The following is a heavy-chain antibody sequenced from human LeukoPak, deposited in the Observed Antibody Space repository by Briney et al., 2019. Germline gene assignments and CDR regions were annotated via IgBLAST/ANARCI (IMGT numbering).Heavy chain of an antibody. D-gene: IGHD6-19*01. CDR3: ARPNLSSGWFVGSRGLWFDP. V-gene: IGHV4-39*01. J-gene: IGHJ5*02. CDR1: GGSISSSSYY. CDR2: IYYSGST. Sequence: SETLSLTCTVSGGSISSSSYYWGWIRQPPGKGLEWIGSIYYSGSTYYNPSLKSRVTISVDTSKNQFSLKLSSVTAADTAVYYCARPNLSSGWFVGSRGLWFDPWGQGTLVTVSS.